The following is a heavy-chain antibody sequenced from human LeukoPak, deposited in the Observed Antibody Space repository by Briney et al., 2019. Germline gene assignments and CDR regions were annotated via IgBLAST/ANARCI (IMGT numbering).Heavy chain of an antibody. CDR1: GFSFSIYA. V-gene: IGHV3-23*01. Sequence: GGSLRLSCAASGFSFSIYAVSWVRRAPGKGLEWVSGISDGGSRTYYADSVKGRFTISRDDSKNTLYLQMNSLRAEDTAVYYCAKVQLGIGIDYWGQGTLVTVSS. D-gene: IGHD7-27*01. J-gene: IGHJ4*02. CDR3: AKVQLGIGIDY. CDR2: ISDGGSRT.